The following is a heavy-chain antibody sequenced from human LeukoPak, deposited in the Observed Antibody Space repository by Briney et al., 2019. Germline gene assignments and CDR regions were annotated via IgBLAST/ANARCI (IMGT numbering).Heavy chain of an antibody. CDR1: GDSISRYY. CDR2: TYTGGST. D-gene: IGHD1-7*01. J-gene: IGHJ4*02. V-gene: IGHV4-4*09. Sequence: SETLSLTCTVSGDSISRYYWSWIRQPPGKNPEWIGYTYTGGSTNYNPSRRTRVAISVDTSMNQFSLKLSSVTAADTAVYYCARAGNWNYVFLDYWGQGTLVTVSS. CDR3: ARAGNWNYVFLDY.